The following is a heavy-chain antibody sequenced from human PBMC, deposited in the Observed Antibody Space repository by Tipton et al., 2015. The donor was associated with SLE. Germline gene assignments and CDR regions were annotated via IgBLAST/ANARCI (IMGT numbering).Heavy chain of an antibody. CDR1: GFTFDDYA. D-gene: IGHD2-21*01. Sequence: SLRLSCAASGFTFDDYAMHWVRQAPGKGLEWVSLISWDGGYTDHADSVKGRFTISRDNGKNSLYLQMTSLRAEDTALYYCALWLEGNYYGMDVWGQGTTVTVSS. V-gene: IGHV3-43D*03. J-gene: IGHJ6*02. CDR3: ALWLEGNYYGMDV. CDR2: ISWDGGYT.